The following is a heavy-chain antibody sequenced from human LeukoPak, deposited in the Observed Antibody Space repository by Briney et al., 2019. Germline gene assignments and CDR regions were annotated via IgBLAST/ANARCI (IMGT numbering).Heavy chain of an antibody. V-gene: IGHV3-21*01. CDR2: ISGSSDYT. D-gene: IGHD3-10*01. CDR3: ARELLWFGKKGSYDY. Sequence: GGSLRLSCAASGFTFSDYTMNWVRQAPGKGLEWVSSISGSSDYTFYADSVKGRFTISRDNAKTSLYLQMNTLRTEDTAVYYCARELLWFGKKGSYDYWGQGTLVTVSS. CDR1: GFTFSDYT. J-gene: IGHJ4*02.